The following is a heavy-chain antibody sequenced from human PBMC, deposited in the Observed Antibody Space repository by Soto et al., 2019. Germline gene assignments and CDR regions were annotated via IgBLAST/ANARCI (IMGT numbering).Heavy chain of an antibody. CDR2: ISSSSSYI. CDR1: GFTFSSYS. D-gene: IGHD6-6*01. V-gene: IGHV3-21*01. J-gene: IGHJ4*02. CDR3: ARDLYSSSARYFDY. Sequence: EVQLVESGGGLVKPGGSLRLSCAASGFTFSSYSMNWVRQAPGKGLEWVSSISSSSSYIYYVDSVKGRFTISRDNAKNSLYLQMNSLRAEDTAVYYCARDLYSSSARYFDYWGQGTRVTVSS.